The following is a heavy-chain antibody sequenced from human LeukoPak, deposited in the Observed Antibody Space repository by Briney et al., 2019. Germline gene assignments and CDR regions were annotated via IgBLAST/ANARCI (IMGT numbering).Heavy chain of an antibody. D-gene: IGHD3-22*01. CDR3: ARDEYYYDSSGYYYYMDV. CDR1: GGSISSYY. J-gene: IGHJ6*03. V-gene: IGHV4-4*07. CDR2: IYTSGST. Sequence: PSETLSLTCTVSGGSISSYYWSWIRQPAGKELEWIGRIYTSGSTNYNPSLKSRVTMSVDTSKNQFSLKLNSVTAADTAVYYCARDEYYYDSSGYYYYMDVWGKGTTVTVSS.